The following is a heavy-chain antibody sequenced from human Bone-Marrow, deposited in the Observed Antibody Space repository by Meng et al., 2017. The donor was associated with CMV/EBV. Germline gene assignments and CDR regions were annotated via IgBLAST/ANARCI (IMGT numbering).Heavy chain of an antibody. CDR1: GFTFSSYW. CDR3: AKGLVVYWYFDL. CDR2: ISWNSGRI. J-gene: IGHJ2*01. Sequence: SLKISCAASGFTFSSYWMSWVRQAPGKGLEWVSGISWNSGRIGYADSVKGRFTISRDNAKNSLYLQMNSLRAEDTALYYCAKGLVVYWYFDLWGRGTLVTVSS. V-gene: IGHV3-9*01. D-gene: IGHD2-21*01.